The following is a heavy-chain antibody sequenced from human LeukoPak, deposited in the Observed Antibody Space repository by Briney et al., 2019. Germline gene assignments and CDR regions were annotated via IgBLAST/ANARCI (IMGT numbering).Heavy chain of an antibody. J-gene: IGHJ6*03. CDR1: GGSFSGYY. D-gene: IGHD3-22*01. CDR2: INHSGST. V-gene: IGHV4-34*01. CDR3: ARQTKPDYYDSSGYYSPKNYYYYYYMDV. Sequence: PSETLSLTCAVYGGSFSGYYWSWLRQPPGKGLEWIGEINHSGSTNYNPSLKSRVTISVDTSKNQSSLKLSSVTAADTAVYYCARQTKPDYYDSSGYYSPKNYYYYYYMDVWGKGTTVTVSS.